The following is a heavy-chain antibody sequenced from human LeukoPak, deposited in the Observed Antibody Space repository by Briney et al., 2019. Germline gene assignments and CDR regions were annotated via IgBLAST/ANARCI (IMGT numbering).Heavy chain of an antibody. CDR3: AKGGLHIVVVNAFV. D-gene: IGHD2-21*01. J-gene: IGHJ4*02. CDR1: GFTFSSYG. Sequence: PGGSLRLSCAASGFTFSSYGMHWVRQAPGKGLEWVAFIRYDGSNKYYADSVKGRFTISRDNSKNTLYLQMNSLRAEDTAVYYCAKGGLHIVVVNAFVWGQGTLVTVSP. V-gene: IGHV3-30*02. CDR2: IRYDGSNK.